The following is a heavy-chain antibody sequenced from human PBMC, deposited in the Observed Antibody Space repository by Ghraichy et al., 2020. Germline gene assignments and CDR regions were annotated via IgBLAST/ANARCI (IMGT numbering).Heavy chain of an antibody. J-gene: IGHJ4*02. Sequence: SETLYLTCTVSGGSISSYYWSWIRQPPGKGLEWIGYIYYSGSTNYNPSLKSRVTISVDTSKNQFSLKLSSVTAADTAVYYCARHGGIYGDYFDYWGQGTLVTVSS. CDR1: GGSISSYY. CDR2: IYYSGST. V-gene: IGHV4-59*08. D-gene: IGHD4-17*01. CDR3: ARHGGIYGDYFDY.